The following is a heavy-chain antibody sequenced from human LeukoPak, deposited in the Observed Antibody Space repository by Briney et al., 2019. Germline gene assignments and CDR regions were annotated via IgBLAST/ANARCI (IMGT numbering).Heavy chain of an antibody. Sequence: GTLSLTCTVSGDSVSSTHWWSWVRQPPGKGLEWIGETYRSGSTNDNPSLKSRVTVSVDQSKNQFSLKLTSVTAADTAVYYCARRQWGAVGFDYWGQGTLVTVSS. CDR3: ARRQWGAVGFDY. CDR2: TYRSGST. V-gene: IGHV4-4*02. CDR1: GDSVSSTHW. J-gene: IGHJ4*02. D-gene: IGHD6-19*01.